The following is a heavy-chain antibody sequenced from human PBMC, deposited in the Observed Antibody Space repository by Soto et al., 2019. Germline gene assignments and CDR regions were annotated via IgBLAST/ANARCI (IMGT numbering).Heavy chain of an antibody. V-gene: IGHV3-23*01. Sequence: QPGGSLRLSCAASGFTFSSYAMSWVRQAPGKGLEWVSAISGSGGSTYYADSVKGRFTISRDNSKNTLYLQMNSLRAEDTAVYYCAKDRKVGQGWYGDREGRFDPWGQGTLVTVSS. D-gene: IGHD6-19*01. CDR3: AKDRKVGQGWYGDREGRFDP. J-gene: IGHJ5*02. CDR1: GFTFSSYA. CDR2: ISGSGGST.